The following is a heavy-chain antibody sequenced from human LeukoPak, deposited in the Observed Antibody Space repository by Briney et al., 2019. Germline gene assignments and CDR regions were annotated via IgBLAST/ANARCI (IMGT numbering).Heavy chain of an antibody. CDR1: GYTFTGYY. CDR3: ARGPRITIFGVVMANDAFDI. D-gene: IGHD3-3*01. Sequence: ASVKVSCKASGYTFTGYYMHWVRQAPGQGLEWMGWINPNSGGTNYAQKFQGRVTMTRDTSISTAYMELSRLRFDDTVVYYCARGPRITIFGVVMANDAFDIWGQGTMVTVSS. J-gene: IGHJ3*02. V-gene: IGHV1-2*02. CDR2: INPNSGGT.